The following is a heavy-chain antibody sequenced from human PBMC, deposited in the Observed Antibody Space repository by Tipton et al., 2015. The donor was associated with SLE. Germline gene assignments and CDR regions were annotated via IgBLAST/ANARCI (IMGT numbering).Heavy chain of an antibody. J-gene: IGHJ3*02. CDR3: ARHGPVGTGPMNDAFDI. Sequence: TLSLTCTVSGGSISSSSYYWGWIRKPPGKGLEWIGSIFYSGSTYCSPSLKSRVTMSADTSKNQLSLKLSPVTAADTAVYYCARHGPVGTGPMNDAFDIWGQGTMVTVSS. D-gene: IGHD3/OR15-3a*01. V-gene: IGHV4-39*01. CDR1: GGSISSSSYY. CDR2: IFYSGST.